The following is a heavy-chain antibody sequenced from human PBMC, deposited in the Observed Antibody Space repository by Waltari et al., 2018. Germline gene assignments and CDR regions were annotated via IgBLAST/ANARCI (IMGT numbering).Heavy chain of an antibody. J-gene: IGHJ3*02. CDR3: ARGRSSSSSAYAFDI. CDR2: IYYSGST. D-gene: IGHD6-6*01. Sequence: QLQLQESGPGLVKPSETLSLTCTVSGGSISSSSYYWGWIRQPPGKGLEWIGSIYYSGSTYYNPSLKSRVTISVDTSKNQFSLKLSSVTAADTAVYYCARGRSSSSSAYAFDIWGQGTMVTVSS. CDR1: GGSISSSSYY. V-gene: IGHV4-39*07.